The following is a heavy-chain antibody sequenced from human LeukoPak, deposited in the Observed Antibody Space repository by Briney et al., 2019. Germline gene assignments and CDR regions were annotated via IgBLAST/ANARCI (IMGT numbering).Heavy chain of an antibody. CDR2: ISVYNHNT. D-gene: IGHD3-16*01. CDR1: GYTFPTSG. J-gene: IGHJ3*02. V-gene: IGHV1-18*01. Sequence: ASVKVSCKASGYTFPTSGISWVRQAPGQGLEWMGWISVYNHNTNYAQKFQGRVTVTTDTSTRTAYMELRSLRSDDTAVYYCARLDYRTYHDAFDIWGQGTMVTVSS. CDR3: ARLDYRTYHDAFDI.